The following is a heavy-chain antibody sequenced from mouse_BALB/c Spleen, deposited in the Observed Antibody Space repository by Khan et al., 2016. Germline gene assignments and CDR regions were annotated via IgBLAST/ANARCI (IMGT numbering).Heavy chain of an antibody. CDR1: GFSLGAYG. D-gene: IGHD2-2*01. Sequence: QVQLKQSGPGLVAPSQNLSITCTVAGFSLGAYGVNWVRQPPGKGLEWLGMIWGDGSTDYNSALKSRLSISKDNSQSQVFLKMNRLQTGDTARYFCARDGWGYYAMDYGGRGTSVTVSS. CDR2: IWGDGST. J-gene: IGHJ4*01. V-gene: IGHV2-6-7*01. CDR3: ARDGWGYYAMDY.